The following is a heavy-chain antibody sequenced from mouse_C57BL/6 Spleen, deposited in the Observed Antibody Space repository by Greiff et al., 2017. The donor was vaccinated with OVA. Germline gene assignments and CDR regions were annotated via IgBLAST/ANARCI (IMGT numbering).Heavy chain of an antibody. J-gene: IGHJ2*01. Sequence: EVMLVESEGGLVQPGSSLKLSCTASGFTFSDYYMAWVRQVPEMGLEWVANINYDGSSTYYLDSLKSRFIISRDNAKNILYLQMSSLKSEDTATYYCARDLDYWGQGTTLTVSS. V-gene: IGHV5-16*01. CDR1: GFTFSDYY. CDR2: INYDGSST. CDR3: ARDLDY.